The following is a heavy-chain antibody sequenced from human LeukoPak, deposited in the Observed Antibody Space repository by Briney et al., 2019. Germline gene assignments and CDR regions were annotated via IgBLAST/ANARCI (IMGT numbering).Heavy chain of an antibody. Sequence: AGGSLRLSCAASGFTFSSYGMHWVRQAPGKGLEWVAVITYDGSNKYYGDSVTGRFTISRDNSKNTLYLQMNSLRAEDAAVYYCAKDLVRSWEWARPLDYWGQGTLVTVSS. CDR1: GFTFSSYG. V-gene: IGHV3-30*18. J-gene: IGHJ4*02. CDR2: ITYDGSNK. CDR3: AKDLVRSWEWARPLDY. D-gene: IGHD3-16*01.